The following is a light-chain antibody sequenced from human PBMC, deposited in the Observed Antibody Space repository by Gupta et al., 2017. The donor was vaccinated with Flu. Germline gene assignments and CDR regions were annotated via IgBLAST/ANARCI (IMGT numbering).Light chain of an antibody. CDR3: ATWDDSMSGRVV. Sequence: QSVLPQPASASGTPGQRVTISCSGSSSNIGSNYVYWYQQFPGTAPKRLIYRNNQRPSGVPDRFSGSRSGTSASLASSGLRSGDEADYYCATWDDSMSGRVVFGGGTKVTVL. CDR1: SSNIGSNY. J-gene: IGLJ2*01. CDR2: RNN. V-gene: IGLV1-47*01.